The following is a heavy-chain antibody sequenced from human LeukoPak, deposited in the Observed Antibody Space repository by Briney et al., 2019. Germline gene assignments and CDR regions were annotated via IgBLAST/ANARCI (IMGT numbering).Heavy chain of an antibody. CDR3: ARAAYSSLRGGFDI. D-gene: IGHD6-6*01. V-gene: IGHV3-21*05. Sequence: GGSLRLSCAASGFTFSRYAMNWVRQAPGKGLEWVSYISTGGDYKFYADSLKGRFTVSRDNAKNSLFLQMDSLRAEDTAVYYCARAAYSSLRGGFDIWGQGTMVTVSS. J-gene: IGHJ3*02. CDR2: ISTGGDYK. CDR1: GFTFSRYA.